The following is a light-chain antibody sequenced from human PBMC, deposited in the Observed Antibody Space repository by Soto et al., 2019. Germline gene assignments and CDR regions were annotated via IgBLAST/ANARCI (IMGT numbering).Light chain of an antibody. V-gene: IGKV1-6*01. CDR3: LLDYNYPWT. CDR1: QGIRND. CDR2: AAS. Sequence: AIQMTQSPSSLSACVGDRVTITCRASQGIRNDLGWYQQKPGKAPKLLVYAASSLQSGVPSRFSGSGSGKDFTLTISSLQPEDFATYYCLLDYNYPWTFGQGTKVDI. J-gene: IGKJ1*01.